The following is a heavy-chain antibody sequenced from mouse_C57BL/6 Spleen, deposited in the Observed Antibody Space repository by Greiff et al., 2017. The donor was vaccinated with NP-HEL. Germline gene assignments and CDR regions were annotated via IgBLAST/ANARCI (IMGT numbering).Heavy chain of an antibody. CDR1: GFTIKNSY. CDR3: AQLGLYAMDY. Sequence: VQLQQSVPELVRPGASVKLSCTASGFTIKNSYMHWVKQSPEQGLEWIGRIDPANGNTKYVPKFQGKATITADTSSNTAYLQLRSLTSEDAAISYCAQLGLYAMDYWGQGTSVTVSS. V-gene: IGHV14-3*01. CDR2: IDPANGNT. J-gene: IGHJ4*01. D-gene: IGHD4-1*02.